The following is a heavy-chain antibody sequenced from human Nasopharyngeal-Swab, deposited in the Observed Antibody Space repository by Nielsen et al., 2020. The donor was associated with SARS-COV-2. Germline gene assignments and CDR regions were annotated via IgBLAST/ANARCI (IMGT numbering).Heavy chain of an antibody. D-gene: IGHD3-9*01. CDR1: GFTFSSYG. V-gene: IGHV3-33*01. CDR2: IWYDGSNK. Sequence: GESLKISCAASGFTFSSYGMHWVRQAPGKGLEWVAVIWYDGSNKYYADSVKGRFTISRDNSKNTLYLQMNSLRAEDTAVYYCARVLRAYYDILTGYSNYYYYGMDVWGQGTTVTVSS. CDR3: ARVLRAYYDILTGYSNYYYYGMDV. J-gene: IGHJ6*02.